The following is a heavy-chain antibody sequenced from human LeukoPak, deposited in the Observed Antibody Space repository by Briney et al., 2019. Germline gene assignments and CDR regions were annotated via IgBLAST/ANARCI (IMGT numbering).Heavy chain of an antibody. Sequence: GGSLRLSCAASGFSFSTYNMNWVRQAPGQRLEWVSSITSGSSYIYYADSVKGRFTISRDNSRNTLSLQMNSLRAEDTAVYYCARDIIGSGSGSYYYWGQGTLVTVSS. CDR1: GFSFSTYN. V-gene: IGHV3-21*01. CDR3: ARDIIGSGSGSYYY. D-gene: IGHD3-10*01. CDR2: ITSGSSYI. J-gene: IGHJ4*02.